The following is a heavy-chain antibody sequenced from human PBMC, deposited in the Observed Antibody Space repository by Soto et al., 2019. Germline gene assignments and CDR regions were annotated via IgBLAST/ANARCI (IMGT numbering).Heavy chain of an antibody. CDR1: GGTFSSYA. CDR2: IIPIFGTA. Sequence: QVQLVQSGAEVKKPGSSVKVSCKASGGTFSSYAISWVRQAPGQGLEWMGGIIPIFGTANYAQKFQGRVTISAAESTSTAYRERRSLRYEDTAVYYWARGRVVYATYYSYYGMGVWGQGTTVTVSA. J-gene: IGHJ6*01. CDR3: ARGRVVYATYYSYYGMGV. V-gene: IGHV1-69*12. D-gene: IGHD2-8*02.